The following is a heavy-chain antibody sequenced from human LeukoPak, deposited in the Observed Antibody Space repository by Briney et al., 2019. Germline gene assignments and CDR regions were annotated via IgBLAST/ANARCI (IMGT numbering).Heavy chain of an antibody. D-gene: IGHD1-1*01. Sequence: ASVKVSCKASGYTFTSYDIHWVRQATGHGLEWMGWMNRNSAHTGHAQKFQGRVTMTRNTSITTAYMELSSLTSEDTAMYYCTRGPSLHTNWVGGRWFDPWGQGTLVTVSS. CDR2: MNRNSAHT. V-gene: IGHV1-8*02. CDR3: TRGPSLHTNWVGGRWFDP. CDR1: GYTFTSYD. J-gene: IGHJ5*02.